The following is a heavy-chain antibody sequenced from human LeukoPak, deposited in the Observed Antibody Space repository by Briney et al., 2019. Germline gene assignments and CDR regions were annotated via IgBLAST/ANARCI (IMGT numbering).Heavy chain of an antibody. V-gene: IGHV3-30*04. CDR1: GFTFSSYA. D-gene: IGHD6-19*01. Sequence: SGGSLRLSCAASGFTFSSYAMHWVRQAPGKGLEWVAVISYDGSNKYYADSVKGRFTISRDNSKNTLYLQMNSLRAEDTAVYYCARGGSSGCFDYWSQGTLVTVSS. CDR3: ARGGSSGCFDY. J-gene: IGHJ4*02. CDR2: ISYDGSNK.